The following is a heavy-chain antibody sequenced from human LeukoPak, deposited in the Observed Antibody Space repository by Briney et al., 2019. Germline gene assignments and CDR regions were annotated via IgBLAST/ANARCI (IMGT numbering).Heavy chain of an antibody. CDR3: ARGTTDGYSYGRFDY. CDR1: GGSISSGGYY. J-gene: IGHJ4*02. V-gene: IGHV4-31*03. D-gene: IGHD5-18*01. CDR2: IYYSGNS. Sequence: PSETLSLTCTVSGGSISSGGYYWSWIRQHPGKGLEWIGFIYYSGNSFYNPSPESRVTITVDTSRNQFSLKLNPVTAADTALYYCARGTTDGYSYGRFDYWGQGTLVTVSS.